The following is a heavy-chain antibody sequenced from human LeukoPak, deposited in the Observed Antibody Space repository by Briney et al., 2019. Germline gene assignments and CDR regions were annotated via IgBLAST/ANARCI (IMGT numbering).Heavy chain of an antibody. V-gene: IGHV5-51*01. CDR3: ARHELLWFGELFSGWFDP. Sequence: GESLKISCRGSGYSFTGYWIGWVRQMPGKGLEWMGIIYPGDSDTRYSPSFQGQVTISADKFISTAYLQWSSLKASDTAMYYCARHELLWFGELFSGWFDPWGQGTLVTVSS. D-gene: IGHD3-10*01. CDR2: IYPGDSDT. CDR1: GYSFTGYW. J-gene: IGHJ5*02.